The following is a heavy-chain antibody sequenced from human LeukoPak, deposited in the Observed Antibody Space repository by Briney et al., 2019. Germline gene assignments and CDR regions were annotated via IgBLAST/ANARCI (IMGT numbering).Heavy chain of an antibody. CDR2: IRYDGSNI. CDR3: AKDKNYYNSGTYFDY. CDR1: GFTFSSYG. V-gene: IGHV3-30*02. D-gene: IGHD3-10*01. J-gene: IGHJ4*02. Sequence: GGSLRLSCAASGFTFSSYGMHWVRQAPGRGLEWVAFIRYDGSNIYYSDSVKGRFTISRDNSKNTLYLQMNSLRAEDTAVYYCAKDKNYYNSGTYFDYWGQGTLVTVSS.